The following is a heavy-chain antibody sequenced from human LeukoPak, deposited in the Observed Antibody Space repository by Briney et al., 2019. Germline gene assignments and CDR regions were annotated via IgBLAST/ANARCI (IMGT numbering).Heavy chain of an antibody. CDR1: GFTFKNYG. D-gene: IGHD1-14*01. V-gene: IGHV3-33*01. J-gene: IGHJ4*02. Sequence: GRSLRLSCAASGFTFKNYGFHWVRQAPGKGLEWVAVIWYDGSNKYYADSVKGRFTISRDDSKYTLFLQMNSLRAEDTAVYFCAGSLGETAFDYWGQGTLVTVSS. CDR3: AGSLGETAFDY. CDR2: IWYDGSNK.